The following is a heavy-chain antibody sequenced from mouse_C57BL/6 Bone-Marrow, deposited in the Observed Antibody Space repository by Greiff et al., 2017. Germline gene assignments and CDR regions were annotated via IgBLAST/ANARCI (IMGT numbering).Heavy chain of an antibody. CDR2: IRSKSSNYAT. V-gene: IGHV10-3*01. CDR1: GFTFNTYA. J-gene: IGHJ3*01. CDR3: GYYGI. Sequence: EVQLVESGGGLVQPKGSLKLSCAASGFTFNTYAMHWVRQAPGKGLEWVACIRSKSSNYATYYADSVKDRFTISRDDSQSMLYLQMNNLKTEDTAMYYCGYYGIWGQGTLVTVSA. D-gene: IGHD1-1*01.